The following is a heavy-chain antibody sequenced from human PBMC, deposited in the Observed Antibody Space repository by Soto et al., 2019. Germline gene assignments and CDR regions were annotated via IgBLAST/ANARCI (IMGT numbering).Heavy chain of an antibody. CDR1: GLTLNSFA. V-gene: IGHV3-30-3*01. CDR2: ISEDGGNK. D-gene: IGHD6-19*01. CDR3: ARRLTRTVSALGY. Sequence: QVHLVESGGGVVQAGGSLRLSCTASGLTLNSFAVHWVRQAPGKGLEWVPVISEDGGNKYFAESVRGRFLISRDNSKNTVYLQMNSLRLEDTAVYFCARRLTRTVSALGYWGQGTLVSVSS. J-gene: IGHJ4*02.